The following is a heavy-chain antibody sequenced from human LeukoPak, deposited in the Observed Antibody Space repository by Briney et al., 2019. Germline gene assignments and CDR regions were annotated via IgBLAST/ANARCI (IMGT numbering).Heavy chain of an antibody. J-gene: IGHJ4*02. D-gene: IGHD6-19*01. V-gene: IGHV3-49*04. CDR3: ARESVPGDY. CDR2: IRSKAYGGTT. CDR1: GFTFSSYA. Sequence: GGSLRLSCAASGFTFSSYAMSWVRQAPGKGLEWVGVIRSKAYGGTTEYATSVKGRFTISRDDSKSIAYLQMNSLKTEDTAVYYCARESVPGDYWGQGALVTVSS.